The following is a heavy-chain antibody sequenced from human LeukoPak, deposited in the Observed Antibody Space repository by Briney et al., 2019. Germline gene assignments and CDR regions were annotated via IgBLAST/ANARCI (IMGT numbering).Heavy chain of an antibody. Sequence: GGSLRLSCAASGFTFSSYGMHWVRQAPGKGLEWVAFIRYDGSNKYYADSVKGRFTISRDNSKNTLYLQMNSLRAEDTAVYYCARTNVGGYSYGIYYYYYMDVWGKGTTVTVSS. V-gene: IGHV3-30*02. CDR2: IRYDGSNK. CDR3: ARTNVGGYSYGIYYYYYMDV. CDR1: GFTFSSYG. D-gene: IGHD5-18*01. J-gene: IGHJ6*03.